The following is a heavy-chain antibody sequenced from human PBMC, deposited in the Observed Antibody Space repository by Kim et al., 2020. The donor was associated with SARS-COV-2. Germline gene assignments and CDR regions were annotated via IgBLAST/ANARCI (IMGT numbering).Heavy chain of an antibody. J-gene: IGHJ4*02. CDR3: ARAAPPNYYDSSGYFGY. CDR2: IYYSGRT. CDR1: GGSISSGGYY. Sequence: SETLSLTCTVSGGSISSGGYYWSWIRQHPGKGLEWIGYIYYSGRTYYNPSLKSRVTISVDTSKNQFSLKLSSVTAADTAVYYCARAAPPNYYDSSGYFGYWGQGTLVTVSS. V-gene: IGHV4-31*03. D-gene: IGHD3-22*01.